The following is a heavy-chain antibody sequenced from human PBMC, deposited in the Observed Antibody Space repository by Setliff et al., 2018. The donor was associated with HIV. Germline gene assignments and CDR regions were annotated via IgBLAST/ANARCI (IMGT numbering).Heavy chain of an antibody. V-gene: IGHV4-34*01. J-gene: IGHJ3*02. D-gene: IGHD3-3*01. Sequence: SETLSLTCAVYGGSLSGYHWSWIRQSPEKGLEWIGEINHSGSTNYNPSLKSRVTMSVDTSKNQFSLKLSSVTAADTAIYYCARVPRITTLRNAFDIWGQGTMVTVSS. CDR1: GGSLSGYH. CDR3: ARVPRITTLRNAFDI. CDR2: INHSGST.